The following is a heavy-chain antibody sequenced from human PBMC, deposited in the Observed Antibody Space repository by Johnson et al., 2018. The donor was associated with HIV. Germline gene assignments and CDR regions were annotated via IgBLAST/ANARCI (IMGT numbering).Heavy chain of an antibody. V-gene: IGHV3-53*01. CDR2: VYSGGST. Sequence: VQLVESGGTLIQPGGSLRLSCAVSGFTVSSNYMSWVRQAPGKGLEWVSTVYSGGSTYYADSVKGRFTISRDNSKNTLYLQMNSLRAEDTAVYYCARSGYGSGSTHDAFDIWGQGTMVTVSS. J-gene: IGHJ3*02. D-gene: IGHD3-10*01. CDR3: ARSGYGSGSTHDAFDI. CDR1: GFTVSSNY.